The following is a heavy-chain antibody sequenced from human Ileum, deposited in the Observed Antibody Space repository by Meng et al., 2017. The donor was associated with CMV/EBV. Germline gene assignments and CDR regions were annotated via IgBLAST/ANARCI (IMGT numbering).Heavy chain of an antibody. D-gene: IGHD6-19*01. Sequence: QLPASAPVPVTPSETLSLTRPVSGYSNGNYYWSWIRQPAGKGLEWIGRIFSTGHITRNPSLKSRITLSVDMSKKQFSLKMTSVTAADTAVYFCARGPGSAVGEAFDIWGPGTMVTVSS. CDR2: IFSTGHI. V-gene: IGHV4-4*07. CDR1: GYSNGNYY. CDR3: ARGPGSAVGEAFDI. J-gene: IGHJ3*02.